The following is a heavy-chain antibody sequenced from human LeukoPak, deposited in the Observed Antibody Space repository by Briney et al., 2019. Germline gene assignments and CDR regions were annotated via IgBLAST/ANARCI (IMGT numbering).Heavy chain of an antibody. V-gene: IGHV3-21*01. CDR2: ISSSSSYI. CDR1: GFTFSSYS. J-gene: IGHJ5*02. CDR3: ARRSRSMVRGVIEGFDP. D-gene: IGHD3-10*01. Sequence: GGSLRLSCAASGFTFSSYSMNWVRQAPGKGLEWVSSISSSSSYIYYADSVKGRFTISRDNAKNSVYLQMNSLRAEDTAVYYCARRSRSMVRGVIEGFDPWGQGTLVTVSS.